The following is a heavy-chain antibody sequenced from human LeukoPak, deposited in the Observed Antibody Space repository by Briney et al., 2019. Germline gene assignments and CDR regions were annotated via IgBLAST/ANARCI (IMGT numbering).Heavy chain of an antibody. V-gene: IGHV3-23*01. CDR3: AKYSGSYSVSYYFDY. D-gene: IGHD1-26*01. CDR1: GFTFSSYA. J-gene: IGHJ4*02. Sequence: GGSLRLSCAGSGFTFSSYAMSWVRQAAGRGLEWVSAISGSGGSTYYADSVKGRFTISRDNSKNTLYLQMNSLRAEDTAVYYCAKYSGSYSVSYYFDYWGQGTLVTVSS. CDR2: ISGSGGST.